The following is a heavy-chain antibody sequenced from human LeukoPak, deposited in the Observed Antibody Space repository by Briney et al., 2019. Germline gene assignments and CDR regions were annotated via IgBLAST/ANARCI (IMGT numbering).Heavy chain of an antibody. V-gene: IGHV3-21*01. CDR2: ISGTSSYI. Sequence: GGSLRLSCAASGFTFSTYSMNWVRQAPGKGLEWVSSISGTSSYIYYADSVKGRFTISRDNAKNSLYLQMNSLRAEDTAVYYCARDNPRITGTAGENNYYYYGMDVWGQGTTVTVSS. J-gene: IGHJ6*02. CDR3: ARDNPRITGTAGENNYYYYGMDV. CDR1: GFTFSTYS. D-gene: IGHD1-20*01.